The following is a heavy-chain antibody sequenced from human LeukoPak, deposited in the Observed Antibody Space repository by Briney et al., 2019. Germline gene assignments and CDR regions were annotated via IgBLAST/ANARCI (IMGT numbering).Heavy chain of an antibody. V-gene: IGHV1-18*01. J-gene: IGHJ3*02. CDR1: GYTFTSYG. CDR3: ARDRATMVRGGGRRAFDI. Sequence: ASVKVSCKASGYTFTSYGISWVRQAPGQGLEWVGWISAYNGNTNYAQKLQGRVTMTTDTSTSTAYMELRSLRSDDTAVYYCARDRATMVRGGGRRAFDIWGQGTMVTVSS. CDR2: ISAYNGNT. D-gene: IGHD3-10*01.